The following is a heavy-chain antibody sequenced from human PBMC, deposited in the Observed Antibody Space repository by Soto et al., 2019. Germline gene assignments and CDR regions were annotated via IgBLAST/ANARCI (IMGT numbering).Heavy chain of an antibody. CDR1: GFSFNSYG. D-gene: IGHD6-6*01. J-gene: IGHJ5*02. Sequence: QVQVVESGGAVVQPGRSLRLSCAASGFSFNSYGMHWVRQAPGKGLEWLAIISYDGRNKYYADSGKGRFTISRDSPRNTLYMEMNSLRAEDTAVCYCAKGGSSSARYFDAWGQGALVTVSS. CDR2: ISYDGRNK. CDR3: AKGGSSSARYFDA. V-gene: IGHV3-30*18.